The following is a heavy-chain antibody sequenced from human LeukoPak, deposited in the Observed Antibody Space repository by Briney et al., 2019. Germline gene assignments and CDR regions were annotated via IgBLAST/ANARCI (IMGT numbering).Heavy chain of an antibody. J-gene: IGHJ5*02. CDR3: ARDWFDP. V-gene: IGHV4-31*02. Sequence: LRLSCAASGFTFSSYAMSWVRQHPGKGLEWIGYIYYSGSTYYNPSLKSRVTISVDTSKNQFSLKLSSVTAADTAVYYCARDWFDPWGQGTLVTVSS. CDR1: GFTFSSYA. CDR2: IYYSGST.